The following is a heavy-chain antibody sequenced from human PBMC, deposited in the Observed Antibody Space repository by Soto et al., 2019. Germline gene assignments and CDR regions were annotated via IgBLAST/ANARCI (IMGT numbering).Heavy chain of an antibody. CDR1: GFSFSSYA. Sequence: PGGSLRLSCAASGFSFSSYAMSWVRQAPGKGLEWVSRINDYGTTINYAESVEGRFIISRDDAKSEVYLQMNNLRAEDSAVYYCARGGLEPFDYWGQGALVPVSS. D-gene: IGHD1-1*01. CDR2: INDYGTTI. V-gene: IGHV3-74*01. J-gene: IGHJ4*02. CDR3: ARGGLEPFDY.